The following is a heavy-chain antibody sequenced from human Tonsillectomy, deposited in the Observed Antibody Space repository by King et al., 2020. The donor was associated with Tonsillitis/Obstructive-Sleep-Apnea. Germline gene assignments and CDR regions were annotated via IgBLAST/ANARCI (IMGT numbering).Heavy chain of an antibody. V-gene: IGHV3-20*01. CDR1: GFTFDDYG. CDR3: ARRNEPTSDAFDI. D-gene: IGHD1-26*01. Sequence: VQLVESGGGVVRPGGSLRLSCAASGFTFDDYGMTWVRQAPGKGLVWVSGINWDGDTTDYADSVKGRFTVSRDNAKNSLYLQMNSLRAEDTALYHCARRNEPTSDAFDIWGQGTMVTVSS. J-gene: IGHJ3*02. CDR2: INWDGDTT.